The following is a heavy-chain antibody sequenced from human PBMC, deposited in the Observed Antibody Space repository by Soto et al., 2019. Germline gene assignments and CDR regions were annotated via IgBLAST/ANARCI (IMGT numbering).Heavy chain of an antibody. D-gene: IGHD6-13*01. CDR1: GYTFTSYY. CDR2: INPSGGSI. Sequence: QVQLVQSGAEVKKPGASVKVSCKASGYTFTSYYMNWVRQAPGLGLEWIGIINPSGGSISDAQKFQGRVTMTRDTSTSTVYMELSSLRSEDTAVYYCARDNEGIAAPGGLQHWGQGTLVTVSS. CDR3: ARDNEGIAAPGGLQH. J-gene: IGHJ1*01. V-gene: IGHV1-46*01.